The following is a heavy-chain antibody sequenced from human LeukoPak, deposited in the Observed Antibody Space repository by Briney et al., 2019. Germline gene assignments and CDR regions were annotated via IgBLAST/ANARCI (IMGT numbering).Heavy chain of an antibody. Sequence: PGGSLRLSCAASGFSFSNYVMIWVRQAPGKGLEWVSSISGSGLRTNYADSVKGRFTISRDHSKNTLYLQMNSLGAEDTAVYYCARDPGGRFGENYFDYWGQGTLVTVSS. D-gene: IGHD3-10*01. CDR3: ARDPGGRFGENYFDY. CDR1: GFSFSNYV. J-gene: IGHJ4*02. CDR2: ISGSGLRT. V-gene: IGHV3-23*01.